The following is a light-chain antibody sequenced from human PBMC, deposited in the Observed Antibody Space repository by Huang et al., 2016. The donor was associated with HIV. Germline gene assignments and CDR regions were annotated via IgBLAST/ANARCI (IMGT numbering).Light chain of an antibody. J-gene: IGKJ1*01. CDR2: NAF. CDR3: QQYGTSPRT. V-gene: IGKV3-20*01. Sequence: EIVLTQSPGTLSLSPGERATLSCRASQTVSSSNLAWFQQKAGQAPSLLIYNAFRRANGSPEMFSGSGSGTDFTLTISRLEPEDFAVYYCQQYGTSPRTFGQGTKLDIK. CDR1: QTVSSSN.